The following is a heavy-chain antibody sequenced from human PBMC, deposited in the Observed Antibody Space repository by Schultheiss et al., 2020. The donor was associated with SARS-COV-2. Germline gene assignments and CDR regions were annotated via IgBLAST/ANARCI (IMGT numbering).Heavy chain of an antibody. D-gene: IGHD5-18*01. J-gene: IGHJ4*02. CDR3: AKGGYTQSREGLDY. CDR1: GFTFSNYV. CDR2: ISVSGDTT. Sequence: GGSLRLSCVASGFTFSNYVMNWVRQAPGKGLEWFLSISVSGDTTNFADSVKVRFTIARDNSKETLYLQMNSLRDEDTAVYYCAKGGYTQSREGLDYWGQGTLVTVSS. V-gene: IGHV3-23*01.